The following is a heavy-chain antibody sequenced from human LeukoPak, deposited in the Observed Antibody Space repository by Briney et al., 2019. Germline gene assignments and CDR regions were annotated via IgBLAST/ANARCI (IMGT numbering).Heavy chain of an antibody. CDR2: IYHSGST. V-gene: IGHV4-30-2*01. Sequence: SQTLSLTCAVSGGSINSGGYSWSWIRQPPGKGLEWMGYIYHSGSTYYNPSLKSRVTMSVDRSKNHFSLKLNSVTAADTAVYYCARRGSYYDSSVYYYFDYWGQGTLVTVSS. J-gene: IGHJ4*02. CDR1: GGSINSGGYS. D-gene: IGHD3-22*01. CDR3: ARRGSYYDSSVYYYFDY.